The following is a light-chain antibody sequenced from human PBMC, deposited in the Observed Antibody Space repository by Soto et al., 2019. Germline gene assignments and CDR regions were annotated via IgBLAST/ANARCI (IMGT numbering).Light chain of an antibody. V-gene: IGLV2-14*02. J-gene: IGLJ1*01. Sequence: QSALTQPASVSGSPGQSITISCTGTSGDIGTYNLVSWYQQHPGRAPKLIIFEVNKRPSGVSNRFSGSKSGNTASLTMSGLQPEDEADYYCSSYTSSSTYVFGTGTKVTVL. CDR2: EVN. CDR3: SSYTSSSTYV. CDR1: SGDIGTYNL.